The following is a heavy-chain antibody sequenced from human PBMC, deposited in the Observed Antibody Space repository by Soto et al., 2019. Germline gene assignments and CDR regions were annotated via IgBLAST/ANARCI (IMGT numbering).Heavy chain of an antibody. Sequence: PGGSLRLSCAASGFTFSSYGMHWVRQAPGKGLEWVAVISDDGSNEYYADSVKGRFTISRDNSKNTLYLQMSSLRAEDTAVYYCAKPAIITMIVVVSYFDYWGQGTRVTGSS. V-gene: IGHV3-30*18. D-gene: IGHD3-22*01. CDR2: ISDDGSNE. J-gene: IGHJ4*02. CDR3: AKPAIITMIVVVSYFDY. CDR1: GFTFSSYG.